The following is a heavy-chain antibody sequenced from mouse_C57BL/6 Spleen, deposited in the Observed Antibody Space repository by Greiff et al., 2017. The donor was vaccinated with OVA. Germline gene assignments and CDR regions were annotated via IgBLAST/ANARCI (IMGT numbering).Heavy chain of an antibody. CDR2: INPNNGGT. CDR3: ARKLYYGSRPYWYFDV. CDR1: GYTFTDYN. V-gene: IGHV1-18*01. D-gene: IGHD1-1*01. J-gene: IGHJ1*03. Sequence: EVQLQQSGPELVKPGASVKIPCKASGYTFTDYNMDWVKQSHGKSLEWIGDINPNNGGTIYNQKFKGKATLTVDKSSSTAYMELRSLTSEDTAVYYCARKLYYGSRPYWYFDVWGTGTTVTVSS.